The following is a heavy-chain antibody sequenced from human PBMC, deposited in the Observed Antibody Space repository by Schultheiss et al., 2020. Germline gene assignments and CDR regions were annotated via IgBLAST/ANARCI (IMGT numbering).Heavy chain of an antibody. V-gene: IGHV3-66*01. J-gene: IGHJ6*04. CDR1: GFTVSSNY. CDR3: ARYYYDSSGYYPYYYYGMDV. Sequence: GGSLRLSCAASGFTVSSNYMSWVRQAPGKGLEWVSVIYSGGSTYYADSVKGRFTISRDNSKNTLYLQMNSLRAEDTAVYYCARYYYDSSGYYPYYYYGMDVWGKGTTVNVSS. D-gene: IGHD3-22*01. CDR2: IYSGGST.